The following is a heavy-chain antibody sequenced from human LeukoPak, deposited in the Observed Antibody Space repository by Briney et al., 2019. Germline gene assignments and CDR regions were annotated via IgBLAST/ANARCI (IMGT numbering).Heavy chain of an antibody. CDR3: ASRGYSYGYGYYFDY. D-gene: IGHD5-18*01. CDR1: GFTFSSYS. V-gene: IGHV3-48*04. J-gene: IGHJ4*02. CDR2: ISSSSSTI. Sequence: PGGSLRLSCAASGFTFSSYSMNWVRQAPGKGLEWVSYISSSSSTIYYADSVKGRFTISRDNAKNSLYLQMNSLRAEDTAVYYCASRGYSYGYGYYFDYWGQGTLVTVSS.